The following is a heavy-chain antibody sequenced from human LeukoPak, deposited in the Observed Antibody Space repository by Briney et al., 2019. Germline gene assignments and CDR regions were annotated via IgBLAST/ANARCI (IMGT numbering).Heavy chain of an antibody. V-gene: IGHV4-34*01. CDR1: GGSFSGYY. CDR2: INHSGST. D-gene: IGHD1-7*01. Sequence: SETLSLTCAVYGGSFSGYYWSWIRQPPGKGLEWIGEINHSGSTNYNPSLKSRVTISVDTSKNQFSLKLSSVTAADTAVYYCARGPLNWYYKFKYFQHWGQGTLVTVSS. J-gene: IGHJ1*01. CDR3: ARGPLNWYYKFKYFQH.